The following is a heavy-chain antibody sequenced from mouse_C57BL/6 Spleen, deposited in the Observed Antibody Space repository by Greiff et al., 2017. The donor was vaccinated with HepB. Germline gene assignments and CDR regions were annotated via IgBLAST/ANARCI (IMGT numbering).Heavy chain of an antibody. CDR2: IRSKSNNYAT. J-gene: IGHJ4*01. CDR1: GFSFNTYA. D-gene: IGHD1-1*01. V-gene: IGHV10-1*01. CDR3: VRHEVGGAMDY. Sequence: EVMLVESGGGLVQPKGSLKLSCAASGFSFNTYAMNWVRQAPGKGLEWVARIRSKSNNYATYYADSVKDRFTISRDDSESMLYLQMNNLKTEDTAMYYCVRHEVGGAMDYWGQGTSVTVSS.